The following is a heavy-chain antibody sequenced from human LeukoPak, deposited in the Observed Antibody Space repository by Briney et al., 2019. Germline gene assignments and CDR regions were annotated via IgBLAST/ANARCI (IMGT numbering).Heavy chain of an antibody. V-gene: IGHV3-30*04. D-gene: IGHD6-13*01. Sequence: GGSLRLSCAASGFTFSSYAMHWVRQAPGKGLEWVAVISYDGSNKYYADSVKGRFTISRDNSKNTLYLQMNSLRAEDTAVYYCARGRSHFSSSWYVLDYWGQGTLVTVSS. CDR2: ISYDGSNK. CDR3: ARGRSHFSSSWYVLDY. J-gene: IGHJ4*02. CDR1: GFTFSSYA.